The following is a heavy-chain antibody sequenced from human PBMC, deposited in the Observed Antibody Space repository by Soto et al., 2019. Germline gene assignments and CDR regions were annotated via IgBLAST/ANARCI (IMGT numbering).Heavy chain of an antibody. CDR1: GFTFSTYW. Sequence: PGGSLRLSCAASGFTFSTYWTSWVRQSPGQGLEWVATIKKDGSEKYYVDSVKGRFTISRDNAKNSQYLQMNSLRAEDTAVYYCARDLGSCSTTNCPQIFDYWGQGTLVTVSS. V-gene: IGHV3-7*03. CDR3: ARDLGSCSTTNCPQIFDY. J-gene: IGHJ4*02. CDR2: IKKDGSEK. D-gene: IGHD2-2*01.